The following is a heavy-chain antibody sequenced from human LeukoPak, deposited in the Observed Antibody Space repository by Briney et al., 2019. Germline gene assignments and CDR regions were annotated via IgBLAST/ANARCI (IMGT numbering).Heavy chain of an antibody. J-gene: IGHJ4*02. CDR1: GYTXTGTY. V-gene: IGHV1-2*02. D-gene: IGHD2-2*01. CDR2: INPNSGGT. Sequence: GASVKVSCKASGYTXTGTYMFWVRQAPGQGLEWMGWINPNSGGTDYAQKFQGRVTMIRDTSISTAYMELSRLTSDDTAVYYCARGRYCSETSCSDFDSWGQGTLVTVSS. CDR3: ARGRYCSETSCSDFDS.